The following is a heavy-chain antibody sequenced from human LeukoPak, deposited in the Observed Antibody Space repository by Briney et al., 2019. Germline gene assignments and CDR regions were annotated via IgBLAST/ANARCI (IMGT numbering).Heavy chain of an antibody. CDR1: GFTFSSYA. Sequence: GGSLRLSCAASGFTFSSYAMSWVRQAPGKGLEWVSAISGGSTYYADSVKGRSTIFRDDSKNILYLQMNSLRAEDMAVYYCVKDWSRWAFDIWGQGTMVTVSS. CDR3: VKDWSRWAFDI. CDR2: ISGGST. J-gene: IGHJ3*02. D-gene: IGHD3-3*01. V-gene: IGHV3-23*01.